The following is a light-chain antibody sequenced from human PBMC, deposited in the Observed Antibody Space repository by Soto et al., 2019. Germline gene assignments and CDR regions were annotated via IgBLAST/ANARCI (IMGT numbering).Light chain of an antibody. Sequence: EIVMTQSPATLSVSPGERATLSCRASQSVSSNLAWYQQRPGQAPRFLISGASTRATGIPARFSGSGSGTEFTLTISSLQSEDFAVYYCQQYNNWPLTFGGGTKVDFK. J-gene: IGKJ4*01. V-gene: IGKV3D-15*01. CDR1: QSVSSN. CDR3: QQYNNWPLT. CDR2: GAS.